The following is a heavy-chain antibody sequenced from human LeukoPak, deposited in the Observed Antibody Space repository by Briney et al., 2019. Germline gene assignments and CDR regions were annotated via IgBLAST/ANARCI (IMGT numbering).Heavy chain of an antibody. CDR1: GFTFSSYS. V-gene: IGHV3-23*01. CDR2: ISVGGTNT. D-gene: IGHD5-18*01. J-gene: IGHJ6*02. CDR3: AKQLWDGDV. Sequence: GGSLRLSCAASGFTFSSYSMNWVRQGPGKGLEWVSSISVGGTNTHYAHSVEGRFTISRDNSKNTVYLQMNSLRAEDTAVYYCAKQLWDGDVWGQGTTVTVSS.